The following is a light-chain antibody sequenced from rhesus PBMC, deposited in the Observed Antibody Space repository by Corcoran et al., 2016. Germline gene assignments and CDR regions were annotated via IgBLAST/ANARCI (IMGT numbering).Light chain of an antibody. CDR3: LQYNSYPWT. CDR2: AAS. V-gene: IGKV1-28*02. CDR1: QGISSY. Sequence: DIQMTQSPSSLSASVGDTVTITCRASQGISSYLNWFQQKPGKAPKLLLYAASSLESGVPSRFSGSGSWTDFTLTIRILQPEDFAAYYFLQYNSYPWTFGQGTKVEIK. J-gene: IGKJ1*01.